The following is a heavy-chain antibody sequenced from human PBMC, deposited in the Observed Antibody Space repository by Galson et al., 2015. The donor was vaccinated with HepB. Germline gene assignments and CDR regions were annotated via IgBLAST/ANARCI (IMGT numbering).Heavy chain of an antibody. V-gene: IGHV5-10-1*01. Sequence: QSGAEVKKPGESLRISCKGSGYSFTSYWISWVRQMPGKGLEWMGRIAPSDSYSNYSPSFQGHVTISADKSISTAYLQWSSLKASDTAMYYCARQNYYYYYMDVWGKGTTVTASS. J-gene: IGHJ6*03. CDR1: GYSFTSYW. CDR3: ARQNYYYYYMDV. CDR2: IAPSDSYS.